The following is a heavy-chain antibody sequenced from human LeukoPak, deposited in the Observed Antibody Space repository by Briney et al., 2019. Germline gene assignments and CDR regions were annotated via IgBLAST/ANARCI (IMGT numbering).Heavy chain of an antibody. CDR1: GFTFSTYA. CDR3: AAGRSGYDQFDY. J-gene: IGHJ4*02. Sequence: GGSLRLSCAASGFTFSTYAMNWVRQAPGKGLEWVSTISGSGGSAYYADSVEGRFTISRDSSKNTLYLQMNSLRAEDTAVYYCAAGRSGYDQFDYWGQGTLVTVSS. D-gene: IGHD5-12*01. CDR2: ISGSGGSA. V-gene: IGHV3-23*01.